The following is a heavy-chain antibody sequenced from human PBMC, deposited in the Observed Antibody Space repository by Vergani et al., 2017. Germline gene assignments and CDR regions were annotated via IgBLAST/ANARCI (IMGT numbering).Heavy chain of an antibody. CDR1: GFKFSDHY. V-gene: IGHV3-11*04. CDR3: AKNPGISTTRHYYAMDV. Sequence: LEESGGGSVKPGGSLRLSCAASGFKFSDHYMSWIRQAPGKGLEWVSHISPGASTVSYTDSVTGRFTVSRDNDNNSLTLDMNTLRVEDTAVYYCAKNPGISTTRHYYAMDVGGQGTTVTVSS. D-gene: IGHD1-1*01. CDR2: ISPGASTV. J-gene: IGHJ6*02.